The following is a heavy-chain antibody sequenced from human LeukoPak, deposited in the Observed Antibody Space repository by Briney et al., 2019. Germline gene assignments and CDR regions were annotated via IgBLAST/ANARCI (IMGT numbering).Heavy chain of an antibody. J-gene: IGHJ5*02. CDR1: GYTFPSYG. CDR2: ISAHNGDT. Sequence: ASVKVSCKASGYTFPSYGISWVRQAPGQGLEWMGWISAHNGDTNYAQKFQGRVSMTTDTSTSTVYMELRSRTSDDTVVYYCARDRGYDFWSGPYKFDPWGQGTLVTVSS. V-gene: IGHV1-18*01. D-gene: IGHD3-3*01. CDR3: ARDRGYDFWSGPYKFDP.